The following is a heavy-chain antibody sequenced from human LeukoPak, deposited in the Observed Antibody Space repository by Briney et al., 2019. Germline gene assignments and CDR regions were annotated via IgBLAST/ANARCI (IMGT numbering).Heavy chain of an antibody. Sequence: SETLSLTCTVSGGSISSYYWSWIRQPPGKGLEWIGYIYYSGSTNYNPFLKSRVTISVDTSKNQFSLKLSSVTAADTAVYYCARDLSHCSSTSCYDYWGQGTLVTVSS. CDR3: ARDLSHCSSTSCYDY. CDR1: GGSISSYY. D-gene: IGHD2-2*01. V-gene: IGHV4-59*01. CDR2: IYYSGST. J-gene: IGHJ4*02.